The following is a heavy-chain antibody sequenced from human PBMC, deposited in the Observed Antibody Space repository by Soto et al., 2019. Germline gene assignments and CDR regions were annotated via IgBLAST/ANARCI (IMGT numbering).Heavy chain of an antibody. CDR1: GFTFSADY. D-gene: IGHD3-3*01. CDR2: ISSGSTYA. J-gene: IGHJ5*02. Sequence: GGSLRLSCAASGFTFSADYMSWIRQAPGKGLKWVSYISSGSTYAFYADSVKGRFSISRDDAKNSLYLQMNNLRVEDTAVYYCAGARGPGSGAWFDPWGQGTLVTVSS. CDR3: AGARGPGSGAWFDP. V-gene: IGHV3-11*06.